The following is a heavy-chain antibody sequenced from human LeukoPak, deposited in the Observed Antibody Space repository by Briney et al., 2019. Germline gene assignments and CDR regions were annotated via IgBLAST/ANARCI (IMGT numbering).Heavy chain of an antibody. Sequence: GGSLRLSCTASGFTFSSYAMSWVRQAPGKGLEWVSAISGSGGSTYYADSVKGRFTISRDNSKNTLYLQMNSLRAEDTVVYYCAKDQEFLEWLLSLSPPYYFDYWGQGTLVTVSS. D-gene: IGHD3-3*01. V-gene: IGHV3-23*01. CDR1: GFTFSSYA. J-gene: IGHJ4*02. CDR3: AKDQEFLEWLLSLSPPYYFDY. CDR2: ISGSGGST.